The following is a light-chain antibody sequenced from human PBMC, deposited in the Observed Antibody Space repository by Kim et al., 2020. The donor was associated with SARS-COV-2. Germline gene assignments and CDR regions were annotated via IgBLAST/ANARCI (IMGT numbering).Light chain of an antibody. CDR2: YDS. Sequence: APGKTARITCGGNNIGSKNVHWYQQKPGQAPVLVISYDSDRPSGIPERFSGSNSGNTATLTISRVEAGDEADYYCQVWDSSSDHVVFGGGTQLTVL. J-gene: IGLJ2*01. CDR3: QVWDSSSDHVV. CDR1: NIGSKN. V-gene: IGLV3-21*04.